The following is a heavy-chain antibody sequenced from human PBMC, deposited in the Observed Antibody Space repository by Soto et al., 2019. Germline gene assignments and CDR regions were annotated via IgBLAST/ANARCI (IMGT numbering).Heavy chain of an antibody. Sequence: SETLSLTCAVYGGSFSGYYWSWIRQPPGKGLEWIGEINHSGSTNYNPSLKSRVTISVDTSKNQFSLKLSSVTAADTAVYYCARVLRGIHDYGDYSLDSDRYYGFDEWGQGTVVT. D-gene: IGHD4-17*01. V-gene: IGHV4-34*01. CDR3: ARVLRGIHDYGDYSLDSDRYYGFDE. CDR1: GGSFSGYY. CDR2: INHSGST. J-gene: IGHJ5*02.